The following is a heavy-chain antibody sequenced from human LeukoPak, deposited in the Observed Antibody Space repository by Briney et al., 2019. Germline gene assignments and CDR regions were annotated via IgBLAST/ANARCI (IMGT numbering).Heavy chain of an antibody. CDR3: ARAFSYGYNFDY. J-gene: IGHJ4*02. Sequence: ASVKVSCKASGYTFTSYGISWVRQAPGQGLEWMGWISAYNGNTNYAQKLQGRVTITTHTSTSTAYMELRSLRSDDTAVYYCARAFSYGYNFDYWGQGTLVTVSS. CDR1: GYTFTSYG. V-gene: IGHV1-18*01. D-gene: IGHD5-18*01. CDR2: ISAYNGNT.